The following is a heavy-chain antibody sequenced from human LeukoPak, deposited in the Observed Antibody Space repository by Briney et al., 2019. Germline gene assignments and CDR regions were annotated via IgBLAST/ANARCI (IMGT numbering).Heavy chain of an antibody. D-gene: IGHD3-10*01. CDR2: INHSGST. J-gene: IGHJ4*02. V-gene: IGHV4-34*01. CDR3: VIGRGWQPDY. CDR1: GGSFSGYY. Sequence: SETLSLTCAVYGGSFSGYYWSWIRQPPGKGLEWIGEINHSGSTNYNPSLKSRVSISTDTSKNQFSLELTSVTAADTAVYYCVIGRGWQPDYWGQGIPVTVSS.